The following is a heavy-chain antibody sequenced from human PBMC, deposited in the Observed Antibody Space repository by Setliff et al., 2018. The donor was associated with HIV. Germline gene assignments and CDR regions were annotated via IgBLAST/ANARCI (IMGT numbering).Heavy chain of an antibody. CDR1: GYTFTGYY. CDR2: ISPYNGHT. D-gene: IGHD6-19*01. V-gene: IGHV1-18*04. CDR3: ARLGSGWSDSYYYAMDV. Sequence: ASVKVSCKASGYTFTGYYMHWVRQAPGHGLEWMGWISPYNGHTKYAQTFQGRVTMTIDTSTNSAYMELRSLRSDDTAVYFCARLGSGWSDSYYYAMDVWGQGTTVTVSS. J-gene: IGHJ6*02.